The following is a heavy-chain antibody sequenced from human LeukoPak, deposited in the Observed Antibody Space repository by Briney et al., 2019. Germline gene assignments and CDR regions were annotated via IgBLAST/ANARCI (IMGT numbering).Heavy chain of an antibody. CDR3: ARVLSSSWQLYYYYYYMDV. CDR2: IYYSGST. V-gene: IGHV4-39*07. Sequence: SETLSLTCTVSGGSISGSSYYWGWIRQPPGKGLEWIGSIYYSGSTYYNPSLKSRVTISVDTSKNQFSLKLGSVTAADTAVYYCARVLSSSWQLYYYYYYMDVWGKGTTVTVSS. J-gene: IGHJ6*03. D-gene: IGHD6-13*01. CDR1: GGSISGSSYY.